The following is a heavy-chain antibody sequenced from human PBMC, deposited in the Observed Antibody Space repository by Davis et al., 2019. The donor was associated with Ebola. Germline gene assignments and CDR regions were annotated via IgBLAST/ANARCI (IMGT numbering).Heavy chain of an antibody. CDR2: ISYDGSNK. CDR1: GFTFSSYG. D-gene: IGHD4-17*01. J-gene: IGHJ4*02. V-gene: IGHV3-33*05. CDR3: ARVSSGGDFDY. Sequence: GESLKISCAASGFTFSSYGMHWVRQAPGKGLEWVAVISYDGSNKYYADSVKGRFTISRDNSKNTLYLQMNSLRAEDTAVYYCARVSSGGDFDYWGQGTLVTVSS.